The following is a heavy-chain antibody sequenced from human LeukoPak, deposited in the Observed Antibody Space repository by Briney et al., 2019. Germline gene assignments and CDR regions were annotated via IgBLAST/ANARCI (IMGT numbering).Heavy chain of an antibody. V-gene: IGHV4-61*02. CDR2: IYTSGST. J-gene: IGHJ4*02. CDR1: DVSISSGSYY. CDR3: ALEGDY. Sequence: SRTLSLTCTVSDVSISSGSYYWSWIRQPAGKGLEWIGRIYTSGSTNYNPSLKSRVTISVDTSKNQFSLKLSSVTAADTAVYYCALEGDYWGQGTLVTVSS.